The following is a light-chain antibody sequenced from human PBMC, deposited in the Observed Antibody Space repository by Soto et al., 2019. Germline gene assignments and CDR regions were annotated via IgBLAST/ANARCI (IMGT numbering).Light chain of an antibody. J-gene: IGKJ4*01. Sequence: EIVLTQSPATLSLSPGERATLSCRASQSVSSYLAWYQQKPGQAPRLLIYDASNRATGIPARFSGSGSGTDFTLTISSLEPGDFAVYYCQQRSNWFLTFGGGTKVEIK. CDR3: QQRSNWFLT. CDR1: QSVSSY. CDR2: DAS. V-gene: IGKV3-11*01.